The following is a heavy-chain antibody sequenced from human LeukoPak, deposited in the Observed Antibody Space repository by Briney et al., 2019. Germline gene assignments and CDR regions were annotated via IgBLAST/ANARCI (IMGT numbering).Heavy chain of an antibody. J-gene: IGHJ4*02. V-gene: IGHV4-59*01. Sequence: SETLSLTCTVSGGSTSSDHWSWIRQPPGKGLEWIGFIYYSGSANYNPSLRSRVTMSVDTSKNQFSLKLTSVTAADTAVYYCARTGVVATSYFFDYWGQGILVTVSS. CDR1: GGSTSSDH. CDR3: ARTGVVATSYFFDY. CDR2: IYYSGSA. D-gene: IGHD5-12*01.